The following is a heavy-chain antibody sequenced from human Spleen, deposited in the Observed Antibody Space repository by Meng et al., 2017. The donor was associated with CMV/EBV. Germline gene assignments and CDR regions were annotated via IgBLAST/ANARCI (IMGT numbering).Heavy chain of an antibody. CDR3: LMTAWYSYGMDV. D-gene: IGHD2-15*01. V-gene: IGHV1-2*07. Sequence: ASVKVSCKASGYTFTGYYMHWVRQAPGQGLERMGWISPDSGATNYAHKFQGRVTMNRDKAITAVYMEVSSLTSDDTAIYYCLMTAWYSYGMDVWGPGTTVTVSS. J-gene: IGHJ6*02. CDR1: GYTFTGYY. CDR2: ISPDSGAT.